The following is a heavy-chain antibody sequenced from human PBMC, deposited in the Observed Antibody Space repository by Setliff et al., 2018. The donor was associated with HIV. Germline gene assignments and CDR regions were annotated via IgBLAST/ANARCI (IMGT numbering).Heavy chain of an antibody. D-gene: IGHD6-6*01. CDR2: IYYTGSP. CDR1: GGSISSSIYY. CDR3: ARGGGTSSPIDYHYYIDV. Sequence: PSETLSLTCTVSGGSISSSIYYWGWVRQPPGKGLEWIGGIYYTGSPFYNPSLKSRVTISVDTSTNQFSLKLSSVTAADTAVYYCARGGGTSSPIDYHYYIDVWGKGTTVTVSS. V-gene: IGHV4-39*01. J-gene: IGHJ6*03.